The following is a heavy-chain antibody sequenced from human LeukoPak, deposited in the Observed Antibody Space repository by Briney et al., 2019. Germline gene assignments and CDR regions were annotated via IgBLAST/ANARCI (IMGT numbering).Heavy chain of an antibody. CDR2: ISSSGSII. Sequence: GALRLSCAASGLTFSNYAMNWVRQAPGKGLEWVSYISSSGSIIYHADSVKGRFTISRDDAKNSLYLQMNSLRAEDTAVYYCARAPSSKSVLHFDYWGRGTLVTVSS. D-gene: IGHD4-11*01. V-gene: IGHV3-48*04. J-gene: IGHJ4*02. CDR3: ARAPSSKSVLHFDY. CDR1: GLTFSNYA.